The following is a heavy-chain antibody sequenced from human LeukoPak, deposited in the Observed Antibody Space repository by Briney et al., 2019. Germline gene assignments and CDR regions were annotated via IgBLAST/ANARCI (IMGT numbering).Heavy chain of an antibody. J-gene: IGHJ4*02. V-gene: IGHV3-74*03. CDR3: GYDSSGYSSFDY. CDR1: GFSFLSYW. Sequence: GGSLRLSCAASGFSFLSYWMHWVRQAPGKGLVWVSRINSDGSGALYAESVKGRFTISRDNAKNTLYLQMNSLRAEDTAVYYCGYDSSGYSSFDYWGQGTLVIVSS. CDR2: INSDGSGA. D-gene: IGHD3-22*01.